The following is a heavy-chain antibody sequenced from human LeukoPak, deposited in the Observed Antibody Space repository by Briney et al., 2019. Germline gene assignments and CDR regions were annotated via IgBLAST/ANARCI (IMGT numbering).Heavy chain of an antibody. V-gene: IGHV3-7*03. CDR2: INHNGNVN. J-gene: IGHJ6*02. D-gene: IGHD3-16*01. CDR3: ARGGGLDV. CDR1: GFTFSSYW. Sequence: PGGSLRLSCAASGFTFSSYWMNWARQAPGKGLKWVASINHNGNVNYYVDSVKGRFTISRDNAKNSLYLQMSNVRDEDTAVYFCARGGGLDVWGQGATVTVSS.